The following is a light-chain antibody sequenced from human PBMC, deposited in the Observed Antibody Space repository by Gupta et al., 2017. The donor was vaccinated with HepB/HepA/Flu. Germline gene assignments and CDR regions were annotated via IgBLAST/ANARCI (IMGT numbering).Light chain of an antibody. V-gene: IGLV1-44*01. Sequence: QSVLTQPPSASGPPGQRVTISFSGSSSHIGSNTVTWYQQPPATAPKLLIYSNNRRPSGVPARFSGSKSGTSATLTTIGLQAEDEADYYCAAWDDSRNGVVFGGGTKLTVL. J-gene: IGLJ2*01. CDR3: AAWDDSRNGVV. CDR2: SNN. CDR1: SSHIGSNT.